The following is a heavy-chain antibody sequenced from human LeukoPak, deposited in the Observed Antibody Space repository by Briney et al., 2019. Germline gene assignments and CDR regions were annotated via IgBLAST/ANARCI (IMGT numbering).Heavy chain of an antibody. J-gene: IGHJ4*02. CDR3: AGAPNGAGIRFDY. V-gene: IGHV3-21*05. CDR1: GFTFGSYD. Sequence: PGGPLRLSCAASGFTFGSYDMKWVRQAPGKGLEWVSHINSSSSDIHYADSVKGRFTISRDKAKNSLYLQIDVPRGEDTAVYYCAGAPNGAGIRFDYWGQGTLVTISS. CDR2: INSSSSDI. D-gene: IGHD3-10*01.